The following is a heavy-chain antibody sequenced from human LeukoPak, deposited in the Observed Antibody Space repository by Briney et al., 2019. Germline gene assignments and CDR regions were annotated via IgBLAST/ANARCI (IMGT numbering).Heavy chain of an antibody. Sequence: GGSLRLSCAASGFTFSSNGIHWVRQAPGKGLEWVAFILYDGRYYADSVKGRFTISRDNSKNTLYLQMNSLRAEDTAVYYCARGPPVVDFDYWGQGTLVTVSS. CDR1: GFTFSSNG. V-gene: IGHV3-30*02. CDR3: ARGPPVVDFDY. J-gene: IGHJ4*02. D-gene: IGHD2-15*01. CDR2: ILYDGR.